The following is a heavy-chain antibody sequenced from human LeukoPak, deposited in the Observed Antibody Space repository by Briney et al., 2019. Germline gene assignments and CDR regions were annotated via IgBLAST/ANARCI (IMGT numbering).Heavy chain of an antibody. CDR1: GFTFSSYS. CDR3: ARVGGYDGVYYFDY. D-gene: IGHD5-12*01. CDR2: ISSSSRYI. J-gene: IGHJ4*02. Sequence: AGTLSLSCAASGFTFSSYSMNWVRQAPRKRLEWVSSISSSSRYIYYAESVKGRFTISRDNSKNSMYLQMNSLRAEDTAVYYCARVGGYDGVYYFDYWGQGTLVTVSS. V-gene: IGHV3-21*01.